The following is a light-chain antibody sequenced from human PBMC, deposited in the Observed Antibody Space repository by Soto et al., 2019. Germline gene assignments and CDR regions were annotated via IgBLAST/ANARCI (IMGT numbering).Light chain of an antibody. CDR2: GAS. V-gene: IGKV3-20*01. J-gene: IGKJ1*01. Sequence: VLTQSPGTLSLSPGERATLSCRASQSVSSRLAWYQHKSGQAPRLLISGASRRATGIPDRFSGSGSGTDFTLTINRLEPEDFALYYCQQYYGTSGTFGQGTKVDIK. CDR1: QSVSSR. CDR3: QQYYGTSGT.